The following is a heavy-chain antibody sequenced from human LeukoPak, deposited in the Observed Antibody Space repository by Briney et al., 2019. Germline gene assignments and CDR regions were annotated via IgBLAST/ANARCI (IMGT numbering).Heavy chain of an antibody. J-gene: IGHJ4*02. Sequence: GSLRLSCAASGFTFSGYAMSWVRQAAGKGLEWVSAISDTGANTYYADSVKGRFTISRDNSKNTLYLQMNSLRADDTAVYYCANHNIATFDYWGQGTLVTVSS. CDR3: ANHNIATFDY. CDR2: ISDTGANT. V-gene: IGHV3-23*01. CDR1: GFTFSGYA. D-gene: IGHD2/OR15-2a*01.